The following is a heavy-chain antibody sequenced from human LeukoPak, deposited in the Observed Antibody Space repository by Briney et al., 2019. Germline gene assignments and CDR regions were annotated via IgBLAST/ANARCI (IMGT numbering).Heavy chain of an antibody. CDR2: IYHSGST. D-gene: IGHD3-22*01. CDR1: GGSISSSNW. Sequence: SETLSLTCAVSGGSISSSNWWSWVRQPPGKGLEWIGEIYHSGSTNYNPSLKSRVTISVDKSKNQFSLKLSSVSAADTAAYYCASSGYYGKPFDYWGQGTLVTVSS. J-gene: IGHJ4*02. CDR3: ASSGYYGKPFDY. V-gene: IGHV4-4*02.